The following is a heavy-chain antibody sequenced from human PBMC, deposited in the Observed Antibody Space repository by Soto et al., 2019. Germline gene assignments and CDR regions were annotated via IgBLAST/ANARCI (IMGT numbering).Heavy chain of an antibody. V-gene: IGHV2-70*01. CDR3: ARIRSCGWGHGHYFDY. Sequence: SGPTLVNPTQTLTLTCTFSGFSLSTSGMCVNWIRQPPGKALEWLALIDWDDDKYYSTSLKTRLTISKDTSKNQVVLTMTNMDPVDTATFYCARIRSCGWGHGHYFDYWGQGTLVTVSS. J-gene: IGHJ4*02. D-gene: IGHD6-19*01. CDR2: IDWDDDK. CDR1: GFSLSTSGMC.